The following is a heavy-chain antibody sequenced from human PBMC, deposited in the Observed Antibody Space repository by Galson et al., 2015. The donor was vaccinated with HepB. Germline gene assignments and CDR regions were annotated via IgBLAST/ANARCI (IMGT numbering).Heavy chain of an antibody. J-gene: IGHJ5*02. CDR2: ISSSGSTI. V-gene: IGHV3-11*01. D-gene: IGHD6-13*01. CDR3: ARDNRIAAAGTFDP. Sequence: SLRLSCAASGFTYMSWIRQAPGKGLEWVSYISSSGSTIYYADSVKGRFTISRDNAKNSLYLQMNSLRAEDTAVYYCARDNRIAAAGTFDPWGQGTLVTVSS. CDR1: GFTY.